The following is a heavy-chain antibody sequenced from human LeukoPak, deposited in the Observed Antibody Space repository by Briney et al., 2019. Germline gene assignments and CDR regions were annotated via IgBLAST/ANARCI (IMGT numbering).Heavy chain of an antibody. Sequence: GGSLRLSCAASGFTFSSYAMHWVRQAPGKGLEWVAVISYDGSNKYYADSVKGRFTISRDNSKNTPYLQMNSLRAEDTAVYYCARSIAYYYDSSGRPLDYWGQGTLVTVSS. J-gene: IGHJ4*02. CDR3: ARSIAYYYDSSGRPLDY. CDR1: GFTFSSYA. CDR2: ISYDGSNK. D-gene: IGHD3-22*01. V-gene: IGHV3-30*04.